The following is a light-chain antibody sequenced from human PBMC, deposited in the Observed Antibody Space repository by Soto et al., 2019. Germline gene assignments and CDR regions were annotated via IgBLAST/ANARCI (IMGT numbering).Light chain of an antibody. Sequence: DIQMTQTPATLSAFAGDRVTVTCRASQSVSSWVAWYQEKPGRGPKLLIYDASTWQSGVPSRYIGSASGTEFTLTITSLQPDDFPTYYCQHYNTYPPGTFGQGNRGEAK. J-gene: IGKJ1*01. V-gene: IGKV1-5*01. CDR2: DAS. CDR1: QSVSSW. CDR3: QHYNTYPPGT.